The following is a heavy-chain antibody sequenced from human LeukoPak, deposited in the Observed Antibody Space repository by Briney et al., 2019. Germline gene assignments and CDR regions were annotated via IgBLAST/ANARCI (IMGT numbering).Heavy chain of an antibody. V-gene: IGHV3-48*01. CDR3: ARDVGYRSWFDP. J-gene: IGHJ5*02. CDR2: ISGSSNSI. Sequence: PGGSLRPSCAVSGFTFSTFAMNWVRQAPGQGLEWVSYISGSSNSIYYADSVKGRFTISRDNARNSLYLQMSSLRAEDTAVYYCARDVGYRSWFDPWGQGTLVTVSS. CDR1: GFTFSTFA. D-gene: IGHD5-18*01.